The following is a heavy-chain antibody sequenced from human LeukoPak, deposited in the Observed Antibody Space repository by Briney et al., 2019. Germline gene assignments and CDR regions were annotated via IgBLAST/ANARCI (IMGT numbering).Heavy chain of an antibody. D-gene: IGHD5-18*01. Sequence: PSETLSLTCSVSGGSISSIGYFWDWFRQSPGKGLEWIGTIYDSGTKYYNPSLKSRVTISVDTSKNHLSLRLSSVTAADTAVYYCARRADTTRGYYYFYMDVWGKGTTVTVSS. CDR2: IYDSGTK. J-gene: IGHJ6*03. CDR1: GGSISSIGYF. V-gene: IGHV4-39*02. CDR3: ARRADTTRGYYYFYMDV.